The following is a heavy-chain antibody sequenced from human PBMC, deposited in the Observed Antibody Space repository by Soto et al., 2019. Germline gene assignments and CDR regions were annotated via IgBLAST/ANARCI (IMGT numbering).Heavy chain of an antibody. CDR2: IYYSGST. D-gene: IGHD3-22*01. V-gene: IGHV4-30-4*01. J-gene: IGHJ4*02. CDR3: ARGIPYYDSSGCLDY. Sequence: PSETLSLTCTVSGGSISSGDYYWSWIRQPPGKGLEWIGYIYYSGSTYYNPSLKSRVTISIDTSKNQFSLKLSSVTAADTAVYYCARGIPYYDSSGCLDYWGQGTLVTVSS. CDR1: GGSISSGDYY.